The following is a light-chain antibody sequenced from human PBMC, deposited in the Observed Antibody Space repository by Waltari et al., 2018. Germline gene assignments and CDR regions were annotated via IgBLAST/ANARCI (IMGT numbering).Light chain of an antibody. J-gene: IGLJ2*01. Sequence: PGQRVTISCTGTSSNIGAGYAVHWYQQLPGTAPKLLIYGNNNRPSGVPDRFSGSKSGTSASLAITGLQAEDEADYFCHSYDSSLSAVVFAGGTKVTVL. CDR2: GNN. V-gene: IGLV1-40*01. CDR3: HSYDSSLSAVV. CDR1: SSNIGAGYA.